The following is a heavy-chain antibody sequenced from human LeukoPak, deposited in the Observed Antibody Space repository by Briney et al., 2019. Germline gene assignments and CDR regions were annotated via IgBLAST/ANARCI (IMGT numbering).Heavy chain of an antibody. Sequence: PSQTLSLTCTVSGGSISSGGYYWSWIRQPPGKGLEWIGYIYHSGSTYYNPSLKSRVTISVDRSKNQFSLKLSSVTAADTAVYYCARGRYSSSWSYWGQGTLVTVSS. CDR3: ARGRYSSSWSY. J-gene: IGHJ4*02. CDR2: IYHSGST. V-gene: IGHV4-30-2*01. CDR1: GGSISSGGYY. D-gene: IGHD6-13*01.